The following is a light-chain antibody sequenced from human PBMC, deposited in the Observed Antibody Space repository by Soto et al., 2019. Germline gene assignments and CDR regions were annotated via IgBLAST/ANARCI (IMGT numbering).Light chain of an antibody. V-gene: IGLV2-14*03. J-gene: IGLJ6*01. CDR1: SSDIGGFNF. CDR2: DVS. CDR3: SSFRRGNTYVV. Sequence: QSALTQPASVSGSPGQSITISCSGTSSDIGGFNFVSWYQQHPGKAPKLIIFDVSDRPSGVSDRFSGSKSGTTASLTISGLQAEDDAYYYCSSFRRGNTYVVFGGGTKLTVL.